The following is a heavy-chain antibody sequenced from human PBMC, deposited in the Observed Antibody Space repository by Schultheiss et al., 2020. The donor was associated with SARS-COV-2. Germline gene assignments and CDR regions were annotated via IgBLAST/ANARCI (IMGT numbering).Heavy chain of an antibody. J-gene: IGHJ6*03. V-gene: IGHV1-69*13. Sequence: SVKVSCKASGGTFSSYAISWVRQAPGQGLEWMGGIIPIFGTANYAQKFQGRVTITADESTSTAYMELSSLRSEDTAVYYCARYSSSWFYYYYYMDVWGKGTTVTVSS. CDR3: ARYSSSWFYYYYYMDV. CDR2: IIPIFGTA. D-gene: IGHD6-13*01. CDR1: GGTFSSYA.